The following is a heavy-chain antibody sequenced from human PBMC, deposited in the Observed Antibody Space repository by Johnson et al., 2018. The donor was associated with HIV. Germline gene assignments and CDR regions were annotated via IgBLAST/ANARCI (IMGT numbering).Heavy chain of an antibody. J-gene: IGHJ3*02. Sequence: VQLVESGGGLVQPGGSLRLSCAASGFTFSSYAMSWVRQAPGKGLEWVSAISGSGGSTSYADSVRGRFTISRDNAKNSLYLQMNSLRAEDTALYYCAREPSIAAAGGDGAFDIWGRGTMLTVSS. D-gene: IGHD6-13*01. CDR2: ISGSGGST. CDR3: AREPSIAAAGGDGAFDI. CDR1: GFTFSSYA. V-gene: IGHV3-23*04.